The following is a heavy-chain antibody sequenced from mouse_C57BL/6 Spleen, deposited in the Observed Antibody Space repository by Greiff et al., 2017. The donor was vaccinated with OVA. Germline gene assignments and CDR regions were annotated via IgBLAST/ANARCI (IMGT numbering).Heavy chain of an antibody. CDR3: ARGNYVFDD. Sequence: VQLKQSGPVLVKPGASVKMSCKASGYTFTDYYMNWVKQSHGKSLEWIGVINPYNGGTSYNQKFKGKATLTVDKSSSTAYMELNSLTSEDSAVYYCARGNYVFDDWGQGTTRTVSS. D-gene: IGHD2-1*01. V-gene: IGHV1-19*01. CDR1: GYTFTDYY. J-gene: IGHJ2*01. CDR2: INPYNGGT.